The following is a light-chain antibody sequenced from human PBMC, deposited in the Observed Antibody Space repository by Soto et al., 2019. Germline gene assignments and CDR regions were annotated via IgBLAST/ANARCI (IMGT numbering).Light chain of an antibody. CDR3: KQYSGSSRGT. CDR2: GAS. V-gene: IGKV3-20*01. CDR1: QSVSGAY. Sequence: EIVLTQSPGTLSLSPGERATLSCRASQSVSGAYLAWYQQKPGQAPRLLIYGASSMASSIPDRFSGSGSGTDFTLTISRLEPEDFAVYYCKQYSGSSRGTFGQGTQVEIK. J-gene: IGKJ1*01.